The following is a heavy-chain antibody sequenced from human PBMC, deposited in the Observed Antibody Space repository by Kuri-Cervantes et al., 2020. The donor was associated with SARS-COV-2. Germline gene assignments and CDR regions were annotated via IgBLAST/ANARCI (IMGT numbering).Heavy chain of an antibody. D-gene: IGHD6-19*01. CDR1: GGSFSGYY. J-gene: IGHJ3*02. CDR2: INHSGST. CDR3: ARHAVIAVVRGAFDI. V-gene: IGHV4-34*01. Sequence: SQTLSLTCAVYGGSFSGYYWSWIRQPPGKGLEWIGEINHSGSTNYNPSLKSRVTISVDTSKNQFSLKLSSVTAADTAVYYCARHAVIAVVRGAFDIWGQGTMVTVSS.